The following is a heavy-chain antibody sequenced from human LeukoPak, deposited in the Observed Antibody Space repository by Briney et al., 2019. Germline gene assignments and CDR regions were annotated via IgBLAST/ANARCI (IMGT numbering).Heavy chain of an antibody. V-gene: IGHV4-59*08. CDR1: GGSISSCY. D-gene: IGHD3-10*01. J-gene: IGHJ6*02. CDR2: IYYSGST. Sequence: SETLSLTCTVSGGSISSCYWSWIRQPPGKGLEWIGYIYYSGSTNYNPSLKSRVTISVDTSKNQFSLKLSSVTAADTAVYYCARGWYGAPKTYYYYYGMDVWGQGTTVTVSS. CDR3: ARGWYGAPKTYYYYYGMDV.